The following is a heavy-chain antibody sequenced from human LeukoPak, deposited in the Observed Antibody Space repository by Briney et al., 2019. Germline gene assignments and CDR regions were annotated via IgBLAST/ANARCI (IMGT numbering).Heavy chain of an antibody. Sequence: GGSLRLSCAASGFTFSSYSMNWVRQAPGKGLEWVSSISSSGSYIYYADSVKGRFTISRDNAKNSLYLQMNSLRAEDTAVYYCARDLLSYYDSSGYSSAFDIWGQGTMVTVSS. CDR3: ARDLLSYYDSSGYSSAFDI. V-gene: IGHV3-21*01. CDR2: ISSSGSYI. J-gene: IGHJ3*02. CDR1: GFTFSSYS. D-gene: IGHD3-22*01.